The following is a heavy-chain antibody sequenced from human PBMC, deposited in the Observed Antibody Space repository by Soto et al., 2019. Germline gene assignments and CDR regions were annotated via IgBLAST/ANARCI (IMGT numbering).Heavy chain of an antibody. Sequence: LRLSCAASGFTVSSNYMSWVRQAPGKGLEWVSVIYSGGSTYYADSVKGRFTISRDNSKNTLYLQMNSLRAEDTAVYYCASSAGSGSYPPYYFDYWGQGTLVTVSS. CDR3: ASSAGSGSYPPYYFDY. CDR1: GFTVSSNY. D-gene: IGHD3-10*01. V-gene: IGHV3-53*01. CDR2: IYSGGST. J-gene: IGHJ4*02.